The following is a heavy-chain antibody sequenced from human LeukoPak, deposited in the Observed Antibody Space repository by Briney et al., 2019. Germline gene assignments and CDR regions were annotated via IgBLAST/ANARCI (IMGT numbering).Heavy chain of an antibody. CDR3: ARVEGVVGATIDY. V-gene: IGHV3-53*01. D-gene: IGHD1-26*01. CDR1: GFTVSSNY. CDR2: IYSGGSA. Sequence: PGGSLRLSCAASGFTVSSNYMSWVRQAPGKGLEWVSVIYSGGSAYYADSVKGRFTISRDNYKNTLYLQMNSLRAEDTAVYYCARVEGVVGATIDYWGQGTLVTVSS. J-gene: IGHJ4*02.